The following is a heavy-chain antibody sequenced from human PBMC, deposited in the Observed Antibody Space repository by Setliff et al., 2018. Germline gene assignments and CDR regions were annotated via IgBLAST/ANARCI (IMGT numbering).Heavy chain of an antibody. CDR3: ARSPALLGIVYLDP. CDR2: MNPNGGRT. J-gene: IGHJ5*02. Sequence: GASVKVSCKASGYTFTAYDIVWARQATGQGLEWMGWMNPNGGRTGYPQRFQGRVTMTRNTSISTAYMELSSLTSEDTAVYYCARSPALLGIVYLDPWGQGTRVTVSS. D-gene: IGHD2-15*01. CDR1: GYTFTAYD. V-gene: IGHV1-8*02.